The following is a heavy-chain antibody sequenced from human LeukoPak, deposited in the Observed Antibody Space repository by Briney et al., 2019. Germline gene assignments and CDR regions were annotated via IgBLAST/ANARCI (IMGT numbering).Heavy chain of an antibody. Sequence: SETLSLTCAVYGGSFSGYYWSWIRQPPGKGLKWIGEINHSGSTNYNPSLKSRVTISVDTSKNQFSLKLSSVTAADTAVDYCARGRRDGYYIGDFDYGGRGTLVTVSS. CDR2: INHSGST. J-gene: IGHJ4*02. CDR1: GGSFSGYY. D-gene: IGHD5-24*01. V-gene: IGHV4-34*01. CDR3: ARGRRDGYYIGDFDY.